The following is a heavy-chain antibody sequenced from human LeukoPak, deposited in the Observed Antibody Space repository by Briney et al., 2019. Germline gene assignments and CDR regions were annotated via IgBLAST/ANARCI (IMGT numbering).Heavy chain of an antibody. V-gene: IGHV4-39*01. J-gene: IGHJ6*02. CDR1: GGSISSSSYY. CDR2: IYYSGST. CDR3: ARQSERGMDV. Sequence: PSETLSLTCTVSGGSISSSSYYWGWIRQPPGKGLEWIGSIYYSGSTYYNPSLKSRVTISVDTSKNQFSLKLSSGTAADTAVYYCARQSERGMDVWGQGTTVTVSS.